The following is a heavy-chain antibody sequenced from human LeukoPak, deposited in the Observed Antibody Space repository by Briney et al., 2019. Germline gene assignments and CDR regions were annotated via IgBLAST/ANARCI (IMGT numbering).Heavy chain of an antibody. CDR3: ARGKGGMIDN. CDR2: TYYRSKWYN. CDR1: GDSVSSNSAA. V-gene: IGHV6-1*01. J-gene: IGHJ4*02. Sequence: SQTLSLTCALSGDSVSSNSAAWKWVRQSPSRGLEWLGRTYYRSKWYNGYAASVKSRITINPDTSKNQFSLQLNSVTPEDTAVYYCARGKGGMIDNWGQGILVTVSS. D-gene: IGHD1-26*01.